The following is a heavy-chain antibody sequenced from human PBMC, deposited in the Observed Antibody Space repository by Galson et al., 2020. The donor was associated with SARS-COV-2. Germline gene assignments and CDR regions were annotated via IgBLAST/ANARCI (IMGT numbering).Heavy chain of an antibody. Sequence: GGSLRLSCVASGFTFTTYAFHWVRQAPGKGLEWVAVISFDGFNKDYADSVKGRFTISRDKSKNTVFLEMKSLRPEDTAMYYCARDSFTFGVVANNNWFDSWGQGSLVTVSS. CDR2: ISFDGFNK. CDR3: ARDSFTFGVVANNNWFDS. D-gene: IGHD3-3*01. V-gene: IGHV3-30-3*01. CDR1: GFTFTTYA. J-gene: IGHJ5*01.